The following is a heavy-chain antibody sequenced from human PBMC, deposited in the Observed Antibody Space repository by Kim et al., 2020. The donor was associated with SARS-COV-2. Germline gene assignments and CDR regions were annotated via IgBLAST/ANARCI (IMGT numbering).Heavy chain of an antibody. V-gene: IGHV3-23*01. J-gene: IGHJ4*02. CDR1: GFTFSSYA. D-gene: IGHD3-22*01. CDR2: ISGSGGST. CDR3: AKARLSGFAAYYFDY. Sequence: GGSLRLSCAASGFTFSSYAMSWVRQAPGKGLEWVSAISGSGGSTYYADSVKGRFTISRDNSKNTLYLQMNSLRAEDTAVYYCAKARLSGFAAYYFDYWGQGTLVTVSS.